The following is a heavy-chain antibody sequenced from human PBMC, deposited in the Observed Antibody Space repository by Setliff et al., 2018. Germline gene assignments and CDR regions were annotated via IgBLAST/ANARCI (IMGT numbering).Heavy chain of an antibody. CDR3: AHKKMSIITFDY. D-gene: IGHD3-16*01. V-gene: IGHV2-5*01. J-gene: IGHJ4*02. CDR1: GFSLSTSGVG. Sequence: QSGPTLVNPTQTLTLTCTFSGFSLSTSGVGVGWIRQPPGKALEWLALIYWNDDKRYSPFLKSRLTITKDTSKNQVVLTMTNMDPVDTATYYCAHKKMSIITFDYWGQGTLVTVSS. CDR2: IYWNDDK.